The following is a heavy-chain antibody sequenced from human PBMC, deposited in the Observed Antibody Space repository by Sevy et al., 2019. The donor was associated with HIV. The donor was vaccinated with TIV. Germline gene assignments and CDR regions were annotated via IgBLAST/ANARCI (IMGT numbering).Heavy chain of an antibody. V-gene: IGHV4-30-2*01. D-gene: IGHD2-2*01. CDR3: ARGYCSSTSCATGYGMDV. J-gene: IGHJ6*02. Sequence: SETLSLTCAVSGGSISSGGYSWSWFRQPPGKGLEWIGYIYHSGSTYYNPSLKSRVTISVDRSKNQFSLKLSSVTAADTAVYYCARGYCSSTSCATGYGMDVWGQGTTVTVSS. CDR1: GGSISSGGYS. CDR2: IYHSGST.